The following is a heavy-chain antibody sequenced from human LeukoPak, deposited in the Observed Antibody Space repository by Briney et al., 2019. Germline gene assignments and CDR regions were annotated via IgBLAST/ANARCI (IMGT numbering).Heavy chain of an antibody. Sequence: SETLSLTCAVYGGSFSGYYWSWIRQPPGKGLEWIGEINHSGSTNYNPSLKSRVTISVDTSKNQSSLKLSSVTAADTAVYYCARDGPSYDFWSGYSAGYYYYYMDVWGKGTTVTVSS. CDR2: INHSGST. CDR3: ARDGPSYDFWSGYSAGYYYYYMDV. D-gene: IGHD3-3*01. CDR1: GGSFSGYY. V-gene: IGHV4-34*01. J-gene: IGHJ6*03.